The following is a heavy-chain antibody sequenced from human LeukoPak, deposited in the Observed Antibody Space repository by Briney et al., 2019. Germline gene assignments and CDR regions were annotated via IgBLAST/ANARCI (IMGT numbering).Heavy chain of an antibody. J-gene: IGHJ4*02. CDR1: GFTFDEYA. Sequence: GGSLRLSCAASGFTFDEYAMHWVRQAPGKGLEWVSGIGWDSGGIGYADSVKGRFTISRDNAKKSLILQMNSLRAEDTAFYYCAKGGGWFYYFDFWGQGSLVTVSS. CDR3: AKGGGWFYYFDF. V-gene: IGHV3-9*01. CDR2: IGWDSGGI. D-gene: IGHD6-19*01.